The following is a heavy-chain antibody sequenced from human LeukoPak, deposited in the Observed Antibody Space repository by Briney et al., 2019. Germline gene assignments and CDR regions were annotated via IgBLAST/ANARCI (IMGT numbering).Heavy chain of an antibody. CDR2: ASGSGGST. V-gene: IGHV3-23*01. Sequence: GGSLRLSCAASGFTFSSYAMSWVRQAPGKGLEEVSAASGSGGSTYYADSVKGRFTISRDNSKNSLYLQMESLTIEDTAVYYCATGRVDYGDYGVVKHWGQGTLVTVSS. CDR1: GFTFSSYA. CDR3: ATGRVDYGDYGVVKH. J-gene: IGHJ1*01. D-gene: IGHD4-17*01.